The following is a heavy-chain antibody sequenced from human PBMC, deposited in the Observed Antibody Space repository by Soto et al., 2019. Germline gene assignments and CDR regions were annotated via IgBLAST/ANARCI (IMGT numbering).Heavy chain of an antibody. V-gene: IGHV3-74*01. CDR3: ARDDQAGYGMDV. CDR1: GFTFSSYW. Sequence: EVQLVESGGGLVQPGGSLRLSCAASGFTFSSYWMHWVRQAPGKGLVWVSRINSDGSSTSYADSVKGRFTISRDNAKNTLYLQMNRLRAEDTAVYYCARDDQAGYGMDVWGQGTTVTVSS. J-gene: IGHJ6*02. CDR2: INSDGSST.